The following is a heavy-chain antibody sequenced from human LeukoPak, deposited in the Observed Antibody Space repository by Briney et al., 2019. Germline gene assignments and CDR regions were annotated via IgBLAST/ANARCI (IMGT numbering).Heavy chain of an antibody. V-gene: IGHV4-38-2*01. CDR3: ARGTSGYYVSLDF. Sequence: SETLSLTCAVSGYSISSDDYWARIRQPPGKGLEWIGGIYHSGSTYYNPSLKSRLTISIDTSKNQFSLKLRSVTAADTAIYYCARGTSGYYVSLDFWGQGTLVTVSS. CDR2: IYHSGST. CDR1: GYSISSDDY. J-gene: IGHJ4*02. D-gene: IGHD3-3*01.